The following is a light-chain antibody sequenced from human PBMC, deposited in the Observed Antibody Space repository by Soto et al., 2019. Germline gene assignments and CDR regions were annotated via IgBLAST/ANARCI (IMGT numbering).Light chain of an antibody. CDR3: QQIYSNPVT. CDR2: AAS. J-gene: IGKJ4*01. V-gene: IGKV1-39*01. Sequence: DIQMTQSPSSLSASVGDRVTITCRASQSISSFLNWYQHKPGRAPKLLIFAASSLQGGVPSRFSGSGSGTDFTLTISSLQPGDFATYYCQQIYSNPVTFGGGSKVEIK. CDR1: QSISSF.